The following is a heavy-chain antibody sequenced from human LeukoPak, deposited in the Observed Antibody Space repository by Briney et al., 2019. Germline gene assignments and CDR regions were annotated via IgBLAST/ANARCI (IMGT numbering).Heavy chain of an antibody. V-gene: IGHV3-21*01. Sequence: GGSLRLSCAASGFTFSSYSMSWVRQAPGKGLEWVSSITSISSYIYYADSVKGRFTISRDNAKNSLYLQMNNLRAEDTAVYYCARELVTVVAPGDSWGQGTLVTVSS. J-gene: IGHJ4*02. D-gene: IGHD4-23*01. CDR3: ARELVTVVAPGDS. CDR2: ITSISSYI. CDR1: GFTFSSYS.